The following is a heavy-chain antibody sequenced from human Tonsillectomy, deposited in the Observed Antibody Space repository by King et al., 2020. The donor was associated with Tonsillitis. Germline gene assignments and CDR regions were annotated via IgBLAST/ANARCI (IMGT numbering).Heavy chain of an antibody. D-gene: IGHD1-26*01. Sequence: DVQLVESGGGLVQPGGSLRLSCSASGFTSSDHYIDWVRQAPGKGLEWVGRSRNKANRYTTEYAASVNGRFSISRDDSSNSLYLQMTSLKTEDPAVYYCVGRVGGGYYHPDFWGQGTLVTVAS. CDR1: GFTSSDHY. CDR2: SRNKANRYTT. V-gene: IGHV3-72*01. J-gene: IGHJ4*02. CDR3: VGRVGGGYYHPDF.